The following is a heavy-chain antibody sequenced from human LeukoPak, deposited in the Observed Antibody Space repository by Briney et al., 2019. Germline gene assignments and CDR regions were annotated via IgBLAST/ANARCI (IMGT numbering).Heavy chain of an antibody. V-gene: IGHV3-23*01. CDR1: GFTFSSYA. CDR2: ISGSGGST. J-gene: IGHJ4*02. CDR3: AKSSYYDASGYYREYYFDY. D-gene: IGHD3-22*01. Sequence: GGSLRLSCAASGFTFSSYAMSWVRQAPGKGLEWVSSISGSGGSTHYADSVKGRFTISRDKTKNTLYLQMNSLRAEDTAVYYCAKSSYYDASGYYREYYFDYWGQGTLVTVSS.